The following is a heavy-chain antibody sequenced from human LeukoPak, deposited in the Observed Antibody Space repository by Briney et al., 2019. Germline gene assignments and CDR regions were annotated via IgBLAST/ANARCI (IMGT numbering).Heavy chain of an antibody. CDR3: AREGIAARPLWNNWFDP. J-gene: IGHJ5*02. CDR2: ISSSSSCI. V-gene: IGHV3-21*01. Sequence: GVSLRLSCAASGFTFSSYSMNWVRQAPGKGLEWVSSISSSSSCIYYADSVKGRFTISRDNAKNSLYLQMNSLRAEDTAVYYCAREGIAARPLWNNWFDPWGQGTLVTVSS. CDR1: GFTFSSYS. D-gene: IGHD6-6*01.